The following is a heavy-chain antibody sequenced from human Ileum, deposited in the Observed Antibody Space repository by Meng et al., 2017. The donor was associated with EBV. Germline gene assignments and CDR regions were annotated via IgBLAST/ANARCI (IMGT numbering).Heavy chain of an antibody. CDR2: IYRGGGT. CDR1: GGSISSSDW. Sequence: VPLQASGPGLVNPSGTLSLTCAVSGGSISSSDWWSWVRQPPGKGLEWIGEIYRGGGTNYNASLKSRVTISVDTSKNHFSLKLNSVTAADTAVYYCARVRVIPAAIGFDYWGQGTLVTVSS. D-gene: IGHD2-2*02. V-gene: IGHV4-4*02. CDR3: ARVRVIPAAIGFDY. J-gene: IGHJ4*02.